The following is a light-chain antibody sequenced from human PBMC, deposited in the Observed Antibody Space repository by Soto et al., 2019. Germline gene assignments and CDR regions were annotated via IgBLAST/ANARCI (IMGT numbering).Light chain of an antibody. CDR3: QQYDSSPRP. V-gene: IGKV3-20*01. CDR2: GAS. J-gene: IGKJ1*01. CDR1: QSVSSSY. Sequence: EIVLTQPPGTLSLYPGEGATLSCRASQSVSSSYLAWYQQKPGQAPRLLIYGASSRATGIPDRFSGSGSGTDFTLTISRLEPEDFAVYYCQQYDSSPRPFGQGAKVDI.